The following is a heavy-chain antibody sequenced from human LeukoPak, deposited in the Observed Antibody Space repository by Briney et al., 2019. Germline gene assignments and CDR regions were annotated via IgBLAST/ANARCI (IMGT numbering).Heavy chain of an antibody. V-gene: IGHV4-34*01. CDR1: GGSFSGYY. D-gene: IGHD3-10*01. Sequence: SETLSLTCAVYGGSFSGYYWSWIRQPPGKGLEWIGEIKHSGSTNYNPSLRSRVTISLAMSKNQFSMKLSSVTATDTAVYYCARRTLLWFGELFGRNWFDPWGQGTLVTVSS. CDR3: ARRTLLWFGELFGRNWFDP. J-gene: IGHJ5*02. CDR2: IKHSGST.